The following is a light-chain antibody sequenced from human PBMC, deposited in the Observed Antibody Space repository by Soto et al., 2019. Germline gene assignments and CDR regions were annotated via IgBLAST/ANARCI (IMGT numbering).Light chain of an antibody. CDR2: DAS. CDR3: QQYNIHST. V-gene: IGKV3-15*01. J-gene: IGKJ2*01. CDR1: QSVRNS. Sequence: ETRMTQSPATLSVSPGERVTLSCRASQSVRNSVAWYQQRPGQAPWLLIYDASFRATGISARFSGSGSGTEFTLTISSLQSEDFAVYYCQQYNIHSTFGQGTKLESK.